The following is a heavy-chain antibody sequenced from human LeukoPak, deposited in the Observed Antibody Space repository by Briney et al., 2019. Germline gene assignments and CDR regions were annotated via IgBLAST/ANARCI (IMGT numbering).Heavy chain of an antibody. V-gene: IGHV4-31*03. CDR1: GGSISSGGYY. CDR2: IYYSGST. CDR3: ASRVATIKVFDY. Sequence: SSETLSLTCTVSGGSISSGGYYWSWIRQHPGKGLEWIGYIYYSGSTYYNPSLKSRVTISVDTSKDQFSLKLSSVTAADTAVYYCASRVATIKVFDYWGQGTLVTASS. D-gene: IGHD5-12*01. J-gene: IGHJ4*02.